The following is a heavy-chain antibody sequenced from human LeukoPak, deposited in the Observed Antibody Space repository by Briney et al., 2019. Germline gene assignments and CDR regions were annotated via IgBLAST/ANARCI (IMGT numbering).Heavy chain of an antibody. D-gene: IGHD3-3*01. CDR2: IYSGGST. CDR3: ARGGYDFWSGYYPAY. Sequence: GGSLRLSCAASGFTVSSNYMSWVRQAPGKGLEWVSVIYSGGSTYYADSVKGRFTISRDNSKNTLYLQMNSLRAEDTAVYYCARGGYDFWSGYYPAYWGQGTLVTVSS. V-gene: IGHV3-53*01. CDR1: GFTVSSNY. J-gene: IGHJ4*02.